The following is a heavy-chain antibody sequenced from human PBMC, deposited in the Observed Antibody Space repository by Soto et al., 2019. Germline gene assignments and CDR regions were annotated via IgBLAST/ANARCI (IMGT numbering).Heavy chain of an antibody. CDR2: SFIVGNT. CDR3: ARHALIANCGGDCPYHFDY. Sequence: SETLSSPALSLVAPSPVVLITGAGSASPQGRGWSGLGVSFIVGNTFYNPSLKSRVTISVDTSKKQFSLKLSSVTAADTAVYYCARHALIANCGGDCPYHFDYWGQGTLVTVSS. CDR1: VAPSPVVLIT. D-gene: IGHD2-21*01. V-gene: IGHV4-39*01. J-gene: IGHJ4*01.